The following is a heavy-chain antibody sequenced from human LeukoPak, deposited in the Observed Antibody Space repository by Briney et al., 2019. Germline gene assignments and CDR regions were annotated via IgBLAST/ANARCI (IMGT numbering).Heavy chain of an antibody. CDR1: GYTFTSYG. CDR2: ISAYNGNT. CDR3: AREVGYYYGSGLDVVYY. Sequence: ASVKVSCKASGYTFTSYGISWVRQAPGQGLEWMGWISAYNGNTNYAPKLQGRVTMTTDTSTSTAYMELRSLTSDDTAVYYCAREVGYYYGSGLDVVYYGGQGTLVTVSS. J-gene: IGHJ4*01. D-gene: IGHD3-10*01. V-gene: IGHV1-18*01.